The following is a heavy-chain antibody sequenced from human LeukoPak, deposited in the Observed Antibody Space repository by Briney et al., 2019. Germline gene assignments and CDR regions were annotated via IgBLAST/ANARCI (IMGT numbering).Heavy chain of an antibody. CDR1: GFTFSSFA. Sequence: GGSLRLSCAASGFTFSSFAMNWVRQAPEKGLQWVSSISGSGGTTYYADSVKGRFTISRDNSKRTLFLQMNSLRAEDTAFYYCAKAELGVDTFFDYWGQGTLVTVSS. CDR3: AKAELGVDTFFDY. D-gene: IGHD3-3*01. V-gene: IGHV3-23*01. J-gene: IGHJ4*02. CDR2: ISGSGGTT.